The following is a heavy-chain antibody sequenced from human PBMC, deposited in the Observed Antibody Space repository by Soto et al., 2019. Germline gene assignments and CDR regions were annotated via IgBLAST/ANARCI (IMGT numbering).Heavy chain of an antibody. D-gene: IGHD5-18*01. CDR3: ARHFEWIQLWKPKTAYYYYGMDV. CDR2: IYPGDSDT. J-gene: IGHJ6*02. V-gene: IGHV5-51*01. Sequence: PGESLKISCKGSGYSFTSYWIGWVRQMPGKGLEWMGIIYPGDSDTRYSPSFQGQVTISADKSISTAYLQWSSLKASDTAMYYCARHFEWIQLWKPKTAYYYYGMDVWGQGTTVTVSS. CDR1: GYSFTSYW.